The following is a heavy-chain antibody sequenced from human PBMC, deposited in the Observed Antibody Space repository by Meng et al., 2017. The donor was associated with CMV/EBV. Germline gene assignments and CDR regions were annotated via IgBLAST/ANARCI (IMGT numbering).Heavy chain of an antibody. V-gene: IGHV1-69*02. CDR2: IIPILGIA. D-gene: IGHD6-25*01. CDR3: ASYPGYSGDRAFDI. Sequence: SVKVSCKASGGTFSSYTISWVRQAPGQGLEWMGRIIPILGIANYAQKFQGRVTITADKSTNTAYMELSSLRSEDTAVYYCASYPGYSGDRAFDIWGQGTMVTVSS. J-gene: IGHJ3*02. CDR1: GGTFSSYT.